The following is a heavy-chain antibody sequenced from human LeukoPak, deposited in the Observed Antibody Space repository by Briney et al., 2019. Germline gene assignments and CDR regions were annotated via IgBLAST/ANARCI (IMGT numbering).Heavy chain of an antibody. CDR2: INHSGST. D-gene: IGHD5-18*01. Sequence: PSETLSLTCAVYGGSFSGYYWSWIRQPPGKGLEWIGEINHSGSTNYNPSLKSRVTISVDTSKNQISLKLSSVTAADTAVYYCARGSPIQLWADAFDIWGQGTMVTVSS. V-gene: IGHV4-34*01. CDR1: GGSFSGYY. CDR3: ARGSPIQLWADAFDI. J-gene: IGHJ3*02.